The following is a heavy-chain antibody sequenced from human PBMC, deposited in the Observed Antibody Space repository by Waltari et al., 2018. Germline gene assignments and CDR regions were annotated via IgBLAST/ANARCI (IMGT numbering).Heavy chain of an antibody. CDR3: ARGGYDYIWGSYRYRPPDY. CDR1: GGSFSGYY. V-gene: IGHV4-34*01. CDR2: INHSGST. D-gene: IGHD3-16*02. J-gene: IGHJ4*02. Sequence: QVQLQQWGAGLLKPSETLSLTCAVSGGSFSGYYWRWIRQPPGKGLEWIGEINHSGSTNYNPSLKSRVTISVDTSKNQFSLKLSSVTAADTAVYYCARGGYDYIWGSYRYRPPDYWGQGTLVTVSS.